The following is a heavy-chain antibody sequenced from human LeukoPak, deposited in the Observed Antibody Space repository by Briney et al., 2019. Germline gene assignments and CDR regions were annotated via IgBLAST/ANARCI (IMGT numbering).Heavy chain of an antibody. D-gene: IGHD4-11*01. Sequence: SETLSLTCGVSGDSVSGYYWSWIRQPPGKGLEWIGYIYYSGSTNYNPSLKSRVTISVDTSKNQFSLKLSSVTAADTAVYYCARDYSNYFDYWGQGTLVTVSS. J-gene: IGHJ4*02. CDR1: GDSVSGYY. CDR3: ARDYSNYFDY. V-gene: IGHV4-59*02. CDR2: IYYSGST.